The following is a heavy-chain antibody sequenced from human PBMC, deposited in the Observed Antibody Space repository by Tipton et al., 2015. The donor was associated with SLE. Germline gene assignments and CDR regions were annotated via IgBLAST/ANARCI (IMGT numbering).Heavy chain of an antibody. J-gene: IGHJ5*01. CDR1: GGSISSGNYY. V-gene: IGHV4-61*02. CDR2: IYSSGTT. D-gene: IGHD1-26*01. CDR3: ARGGSGFDS. Sequence: TLSLTCTVSGGSISSGNYYWNWFRQPAGKGPEWIGRIYSSGTTNYNPSLKSRVTISVDTSKNQFSLNLNSVDAADTGIYYCARGGSGFDSWGQGTLVTVSS.